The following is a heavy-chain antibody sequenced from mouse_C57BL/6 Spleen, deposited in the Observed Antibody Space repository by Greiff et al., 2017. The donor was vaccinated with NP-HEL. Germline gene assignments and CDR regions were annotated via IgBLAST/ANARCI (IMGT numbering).Heavy chain of an antibody. D-gene: IGHD1-1*01. J-gene: IGHJ2*01. CDR2: IYPGDGDT. CDR3: ARSTTVEPYYFDY. CDR1: GYAFSSSW. Sequence: VQLQESGPELVKPGASVKISCKASGYAFSSSWMNWVKQRPGKGLEWIGRIYPGDGDTNYNGKFKGKATLTADKSSSTAYMQLSSLTSEDSAVYFCARSTTVEPYYFDYWGQGTTLTVSS. V-gene: IGHV1-82*01.